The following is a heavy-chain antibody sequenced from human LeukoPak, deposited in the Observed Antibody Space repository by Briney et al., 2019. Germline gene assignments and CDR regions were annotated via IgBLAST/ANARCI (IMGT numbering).Heavy chain of an antibody. CDR3: AKIRAPSGWFNSDY. Sequence: PGGSLRLSCTASGFTFSSYTMTWVRQAPGKGLEWVSGISGSGDSTYYADSVKGRFTISRDNSKNTLYLQMNSLRLEDTAAYYCAKIRAPSGWFNSDYWGQGTLVTVSS. V-gene: IGHV3-23*01. D-gene: IGHD6-19*01. CDR2: ISGSGDST. CDR1: GFTFSSYT. J-gene: IGHJ4*02.